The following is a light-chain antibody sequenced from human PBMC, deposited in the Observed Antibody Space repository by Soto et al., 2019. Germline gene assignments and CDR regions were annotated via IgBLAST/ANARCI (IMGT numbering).Light chain of an antibody. V-gene: IGKV3-20*01. CDR1: QSLSSSQ. CDR3: QQYGSSPRT. J-gene: IGKJ1*01. Sequence: EIVLAQSPFTLSLSPGERATLSCRASQSLSSSQLAWYQQKPGQAPRLLIHDASSRATGISDRFTGSGSGTDFTLTITTLEPEDFAVYYCQQYGSSPRTFGLGTKV. CDR2: DAS.